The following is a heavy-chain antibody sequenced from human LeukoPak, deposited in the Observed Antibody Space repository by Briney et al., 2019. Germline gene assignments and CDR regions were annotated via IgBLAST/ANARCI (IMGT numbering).Heavy chain of an antibody. J-gene: IGHJ4*02. V-gene: IGHV1-2*02. D-gene: IGHD1-26*01. CDR3: ARGLYSGSPWYFDY. CDR1: GYTFTGYY. CDR2: INPNGGGT. Sequence: GASVKVSCKASGYTFTGYYMHWVRQAPGQGLEWMGWINPNGGGTNYAQKFQGRVTMTRDTSISTAYMELSRLRSDDTAVYYCARGLYSGSPWYFDYWGQGTLVTVSS.